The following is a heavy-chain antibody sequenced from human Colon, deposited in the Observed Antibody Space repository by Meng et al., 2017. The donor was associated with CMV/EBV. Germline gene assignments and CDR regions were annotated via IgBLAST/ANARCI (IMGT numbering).Heavy chain of an antibody. D-gene: IGHD4-17*01. J-gene: IGHJ4*02. CDR1: GYSFTSYW. Sequence: GESLKISCKGSGYSFTSYWIGWVRQMPGKGLEWMGIIYPGYSDTRYSPSFQGQVTISADKSISTAYLQWSSLKASDTAMYYCAIPPDDLRRGPDHFDYWGQGTLVTVSS. V-gene: IGHV5-51*01. CDR3: AIPPDDLRRGPDHFDY. CDR2: IYPGYSDT.